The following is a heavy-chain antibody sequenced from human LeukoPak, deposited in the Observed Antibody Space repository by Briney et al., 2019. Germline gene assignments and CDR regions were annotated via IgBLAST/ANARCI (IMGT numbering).Heavy chain of an antibody. CDR3: ARGPLNRGYNWFDP. J-gene: IGHJ5*02. D-gene: IGHD3-10*01. CDR2: ISYSGST. Sequence: SETLSLTCTVSGGSSSSYYWNWIRQPPGKGLEWIAYISYSGSTNYNPSLKSRVAISVDTSKNQFSLKLSSVTAADTAVYYCARGPLNRGYNWFDPWGQGTLVTVSS. CDR1: GGSSSSYY. V-gene: IGHV4-59*12.